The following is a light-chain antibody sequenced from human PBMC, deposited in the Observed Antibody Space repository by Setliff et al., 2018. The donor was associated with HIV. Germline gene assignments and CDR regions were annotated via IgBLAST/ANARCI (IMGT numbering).Light chain of an antibody. J-gene: IGLJ1*01. V-gene: IGLV2-8*01. CDR1: SGDVGGYNY. CDR2: EVT. CDR3: SSYAGNKGDV. Sequence: QSTLTQPHSASGSPGQSVTISCTGTSGDVGGYNYVSWYQQYPGKAPKLLLHEVTKRPSGVPDRFSGSKSGNTASLLVSGLQAEEEADYYCSSYAGNKGDVFGTGTKVTVL.